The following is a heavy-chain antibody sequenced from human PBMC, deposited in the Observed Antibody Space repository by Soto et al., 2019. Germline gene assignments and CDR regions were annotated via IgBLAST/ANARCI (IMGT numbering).Heavy chain of an antibody. V-gene: IGHV1-18*04. CDR3: ARDCSSTSCYYYYYYYGMDV. Sequence: ASVKVSCKASGYTFTSYGISWVRQAPGRGLEWMGWISAYNGNTNYAQKLQGRVTMTTDTSTSTAYMELRSLRSDDTAVYYCARDCSSTSCYYYYYYYGMDVWGQGTTVTVSS. CDR1: GYTFTSYG. CDR2: ISAYNGNT. J-gene: IGHJ6*02. D-gene: IGHD2-2*01.